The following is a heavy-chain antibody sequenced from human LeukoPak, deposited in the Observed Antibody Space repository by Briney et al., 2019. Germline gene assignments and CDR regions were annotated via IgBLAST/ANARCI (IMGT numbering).Heavy chain of an antibody. Sequence: SQTLSLTCAISGDSVSSNSATWNWNRQSPSRGLEWLGRSYYKSKWYNDYAASVKSRITINSDTSKNQFSLQLNSVTPEDTAVYYCARVSSPWSPRDAFDIWGQGTMVTVSS. V-gene: IGHV6-1*01. CDR3: ARVSSPWSPRDAFDI. CDR1: GDSVSSNSAT. D-gene: IGHD1-26*01. CDR2: SYYKSKWYN. J-gene: IGHJ3*02.